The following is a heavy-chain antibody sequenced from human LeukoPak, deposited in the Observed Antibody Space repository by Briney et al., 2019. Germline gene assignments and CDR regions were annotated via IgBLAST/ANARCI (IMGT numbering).Heavy chain of an antibody. CDR3: AREQEIAAAPWFDP. Sequence: GGSLRLSCAASGFTFSSYTMHWVRQAPGKGLEWVSFISYDETNKYYADSVKGRFTISRDNSKNTLYLQVNSLRAEDTAVYYCAREQEIAAAPWFDPWGQGTLVTVSS. V-gene: IGHV3-30*04. J-gene: IGHJ5*02. CDR2: ISYDETNK. D-gene: IGHD6-13*01. CDR1: GFTFSSYT.